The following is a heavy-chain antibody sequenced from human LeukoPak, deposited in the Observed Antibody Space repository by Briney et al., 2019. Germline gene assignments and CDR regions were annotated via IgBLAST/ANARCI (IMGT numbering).Heavy chain of an antibody. Sequence: SETLSLTCSVSGGSISSYYWSWIRQFPGKGLEWIGDIPYSGSTKYNPTLKSRATISADTSKNQFSLELTSVTAADTAVYYCAREARGSNGYYYNFWGQGTLVTVSS. D-gene: IGHD3-22*01. J-gene: IGHJ4*02. CDR1: GGSISSYY. CDR3: AREARGSNGYYYNF. CDR2: IPYSGST. V-gene: IGHV4-59*01.